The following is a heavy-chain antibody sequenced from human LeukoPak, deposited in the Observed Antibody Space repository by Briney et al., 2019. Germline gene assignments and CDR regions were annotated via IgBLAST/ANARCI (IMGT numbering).Heavy chain of an antibody. CDR2: IIPILGIA. CDR1: GGTFSSYA. CDR3: ARSMITFGGVIVIGY. J-gene: IGHJ4*02. D-gene: IGHD3-16*02. V-gene: IGHV1-69*04. Sequence: ASVKVSCKASGGTFSSYAISWVRQAPGQGLEWMGRIIPILGIANYAQKFQGRVTITADKSTSTAYMGLSSLRSEDTAVYYCARSMITFGGVIVIGYWGQGTLVTVTS.